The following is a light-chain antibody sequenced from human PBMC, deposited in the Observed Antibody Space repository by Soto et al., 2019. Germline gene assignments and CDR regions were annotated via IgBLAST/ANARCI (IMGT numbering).Light chain of an antibody. V-gene: IGKV1-5*01. CDR3: QQYNSYSPRT. Sequence: DIQMTQSRSTLSASVGDRVTNTCRSSQSISSWLAWYQQKPGKAPKLLIYDASSLESGVPSRFSGSGSGTEFTLTISSLQPDDFATYYCQQYNSYSPRTFGQGTKVDIK. CDR2: DAS. J-gene: IGKJ1*01. CDR1: QSISSW.